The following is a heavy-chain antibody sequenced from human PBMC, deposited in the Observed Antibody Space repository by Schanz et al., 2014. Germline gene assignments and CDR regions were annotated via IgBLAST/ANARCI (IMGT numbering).Heavy chain of an antibody. D-gene: IGHD6-19*01. CDR1: GFTFSNHA. J-gene: IGHJ4*02. CDR3: AKAGSGWSTAGYYY. CDR2: ISDNGIST. Sequence: EVHLLESGGGLVQPGGSLRLSCAASGFTFSNHALSWVRQAPGKGLEWVSGISDNGISTYYADSVKGRFSISRENSKSVLYLQMNSLRAEDTAVYYCAKAGSGWSTAGYYYWGQGTLVAVSS. V-gene: IGHV3-23*01.